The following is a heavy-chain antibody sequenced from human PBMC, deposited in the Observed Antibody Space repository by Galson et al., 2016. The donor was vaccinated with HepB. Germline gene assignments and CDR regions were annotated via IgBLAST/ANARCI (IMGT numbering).Heavy chain of an antibody. Sequence: SLRLSCAASGFTVSNNFMRWVRQAPGKGLEWVAYISSSSSYIYYADSVKGRFIISRDNSKNTLYLQMNSLRVEDTAVYYCARGGNYGYTWGLGTLVTVSS. J-gene: IGHJ4*02. CDR3: ARGGNYGYT. CDR2: ISSSSSYI. D-gene: IGHD1-26*01. V-gene: IGHV3-21*04. CDR1: GFTVSNNF.